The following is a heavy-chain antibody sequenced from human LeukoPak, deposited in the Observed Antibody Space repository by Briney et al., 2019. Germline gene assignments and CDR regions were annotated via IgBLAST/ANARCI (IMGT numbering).Heavy chain of an antibody. CDR3: AKGVREIYVPHY. Sequence: GGSLRLSCAASGFTFSSYAMSWVRQAPGKELEGVSTISGSGGDTYYADSVKGRFTISRDNCKNTLYLQMNRLRAEDTAVYYCAKGVREIYVPHYCGQGTLVTVSS. CDR1: GFTFSSYA. J-gene: IGHJ4*02. D-gene: IGHD5/OR15-5a*01. CDR2: ISGSGGDT. V-gene: IGHV3-23*01.